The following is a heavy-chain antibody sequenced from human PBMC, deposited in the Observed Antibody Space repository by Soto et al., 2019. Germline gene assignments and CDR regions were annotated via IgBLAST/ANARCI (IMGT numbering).Heavy chain of an antibody. J-gene: IGHJ4*02. D-gene: IGHD3-22*01. Sequence: TLSLTCAVSGGSISSGGYSWSWIRQPPGKGLEWIGYIYHSGSTYYNPSLKSRVTISVDRSKNQFSLKLSSVTAADTAVYYCAKNPGDYYDSTGYHFDYCGQGNLVTVSS. CDR3: AKNPGDYYDSTGYHFDY. CDR2: IYHSGST. V-gene: IGHV4-30-2*01. CDR1: GGSISSGGYS.